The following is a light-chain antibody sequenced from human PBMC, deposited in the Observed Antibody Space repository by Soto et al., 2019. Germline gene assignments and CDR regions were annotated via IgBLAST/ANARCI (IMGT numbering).Light chain of an antibody. Sequence: QSALTQPPSASGTPGQRVTISCSGSNSNIGINAVNWYQQLPGTAPKLLMYDNNQRPSGVPDRVSGSKSGTSASLAISGLQSDDEADYYCASWDDSLNGLLFGTGTKVTVL. CDR1: NSNIGINA. V-gene: IGLV1-44*01. J-gene: IGLJ1*01. CDR2: DNN. CDR3: ASWDDSLNGLL.